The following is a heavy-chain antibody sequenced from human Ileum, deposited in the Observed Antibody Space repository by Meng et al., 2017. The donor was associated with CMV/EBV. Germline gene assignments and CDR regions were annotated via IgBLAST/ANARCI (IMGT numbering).Heavy chain of an antibody. D-gene: IGHD2-15*01. CDR3: AKLKSGYCSGGFCYFES. CDR1: GFTFSSYA. J-gene: IGHJ4*02. Sequence: GGSLRLSCATSGFTFSSYAMDWVRQAPGKGLEWVSVIYSGGSNTYYVDSVKGRFTISRDSSKNTLYLQMNSLRAEDTAVYYCAKLKSGYCSGGFCYFESWGQGALVTVSS. CDR2: IYSGGSNT. V-gene: IGHV3-23*03.